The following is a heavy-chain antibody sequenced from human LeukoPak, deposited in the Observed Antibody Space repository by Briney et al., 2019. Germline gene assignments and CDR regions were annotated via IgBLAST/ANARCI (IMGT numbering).Heavy chain of an antibody. Sequence: GGSLRLSCAASGFTFSSYWMHWVRRAPGKGLVWVSRIDSDVSSTIYADSVKGRFTISRDNAKNTLYLQMNSLRAEGTAVYYCTRGYVGIDYRGQGTLVTVSS. CDR2: IDSDVSST. J-gene: IGHJ4*02. V-gene: IGHV3-74*01. D-gene: IGHD5-12*01. CDR3: TRGYVGIDY. CDR1: GFTFSSYW.